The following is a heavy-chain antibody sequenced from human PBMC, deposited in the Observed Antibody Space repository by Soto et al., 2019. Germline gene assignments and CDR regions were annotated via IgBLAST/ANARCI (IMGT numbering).Heavy chain of an antibody. V-gene: IGHV3-23*01. J-gene: IGHJ3*02. CDR1: GFTFNLFT. D-gene: IGHD3-22*01. CDR3: ARDFLNYYDNSGSHDAFDI. Sequence: GGSLRLSFAASGFTFNLFTFHWVRQAPGRELEWVSGIRGSGGSTYYADSVNGRFTISRDNSTNTLYLQMNSLRAEDTAVYYCARDFLNYYDNSGSHDAFDIWGQGTMVTVSS. CDR2: IRGSGGST.